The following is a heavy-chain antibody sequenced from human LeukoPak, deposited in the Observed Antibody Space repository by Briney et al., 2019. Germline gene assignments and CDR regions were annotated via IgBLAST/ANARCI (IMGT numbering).Heavy chain of an antibody. CDR1: GYAFSSYW. Sequence: GDSLKISCMTAGYAFSSYWMSWVRQAPGKGLEWVANIKQDGSEKYYADSVKGRFTISRDNSKNTLYLQMNSLRAEDTAVYYCRTDIVVVPAAMGPQDAFDIWGQGTMVTVSS. CDR3: RTDIVVVPAAMGPQDAFDI. V-gene: IGHV3-7*01. J-gene: IGHJ3*02. D-gene: IGHD2-2*01. CDR2: IKQDGSEK.